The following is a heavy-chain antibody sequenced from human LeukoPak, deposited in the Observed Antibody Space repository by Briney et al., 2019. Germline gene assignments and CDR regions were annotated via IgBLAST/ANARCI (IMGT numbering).Heavy chain of an antibody. Sequence: PSETLSLTCAVSVYSITSTNWWGWVWQPPGKGLEWVGYIHYNGNSYYNPSLKSRATMSVDTSKNQFSLKLSSVTAVDTAVYYCARKATAAGAGGWFDPWGQGTLVTVS. D-gene: IGHD6-13*01. CDR2: IHYNGNS. J-gene: IGHJ5*02. CDR1: VYSITSTNW. V-gene: IGHV4-28*01. CDR3: ARKATAAGAGGWFDP.